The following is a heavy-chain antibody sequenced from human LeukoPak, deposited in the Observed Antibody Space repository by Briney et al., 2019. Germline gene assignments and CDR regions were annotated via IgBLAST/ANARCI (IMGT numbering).Heavy chain of an antibody. V-gene: IGHV3-23*01. CDR3: ARGRLPKYYFDC. CDR2: VSGSGDKT. J-gene: IGHJ4*02. Sequence: GGSLRLSCAASGFTVSNNYLTWVRQAPGKGLEWVSGVSGSGDKTYYADSVKGRFTVSRDSSKSTVYLQMNSLRVEDTAVYYCARGRLPKYYFDCWGQGTLVTVSS. CDR1: GFTVSNNY. D-gene: IGHD4-11*01.